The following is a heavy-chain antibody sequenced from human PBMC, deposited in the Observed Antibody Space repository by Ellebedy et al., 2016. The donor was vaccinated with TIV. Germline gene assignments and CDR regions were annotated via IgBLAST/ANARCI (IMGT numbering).Heavy chain of an antibody. Sequence: GESLKISXAATGFTFSSHSMNWVRQAPGKGLEWVSYISSSSSGIYYTESVKGRFTISRGNAKNSLYLQMNSLRAEDTAVYYCARADYGDYDNYWGQGTLVTVSS. J-gene: IGHJ4*02. D-gene: IGHD4-17*01. CDR3: ARADYGDYDNY. CDR1: GFTFSSHS. CDR2: ISSSSSGI. V-gene: IGHV3-48*04.